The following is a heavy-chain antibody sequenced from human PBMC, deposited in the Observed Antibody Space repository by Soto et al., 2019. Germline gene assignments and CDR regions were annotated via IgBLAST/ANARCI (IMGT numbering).Heavy chain of an antibody. Sequence: PSETLSLTCVVSTYSISSGFFWAWIRQPPGKGLEWVGSIYHTGDTYYNPSLKSRVTISVDTSKNQFSLKLTSLTAADTAVYYCARDWGYYDFWSGARGWFDPWGQGTRVTVSS. D-gene: IGHD3-3*01. CDR2: IYHTGDT. J-gene: IGHJ5*02. V-gene: IGHV4-38-2*02. CDR3: ARDWGYYDFWSGARGWFDP. CDR1: TYSISSGFF.